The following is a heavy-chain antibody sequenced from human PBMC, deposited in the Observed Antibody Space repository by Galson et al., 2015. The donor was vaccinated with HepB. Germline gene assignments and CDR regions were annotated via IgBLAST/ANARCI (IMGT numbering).Heavy chain of an antibody. V-gene: IGHV5-51*01. CDR2: IYPGDSDT. CDR1: GYSFTSYW. D-gene: IGHD1-26*01. J-gene: IGHJ3*02. CDR3: ARAGWELGLIGDDAFDI. Sequence: QSGAEVKKPGESLKISCKGSGYSFTSYWIGWVRQMPGKGLEWMGIIYPGDSDTRYSPSFQGQVTISADKSISTAYLQWSSLKASDTTMYYCARAGWELGLIGDDAFDIWGQGTMVTVSS.